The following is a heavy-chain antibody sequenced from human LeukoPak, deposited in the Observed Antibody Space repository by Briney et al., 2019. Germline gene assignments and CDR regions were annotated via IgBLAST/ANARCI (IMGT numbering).Heavy chain of an antibody. D-gene: IGHD3-16*02. CDR2: INHSGST. CDR1: GGSFSGYY. Sequence: PSETLSLTCAVYGGSFSGYYWSWIRQPPGKGLEWIGEINHSGSTNYNPSLKSRVTISVDTSKNQFSLKLSSVTAADTAVYYCARRRYDYVWGSYRPRGGYFDYWGQGTLVTVSS. V-gene: IGHV4-34*01. J-gene: IGHJ4*02. CDR3: ARRRYDYVWGSYRPRGGYFDY.